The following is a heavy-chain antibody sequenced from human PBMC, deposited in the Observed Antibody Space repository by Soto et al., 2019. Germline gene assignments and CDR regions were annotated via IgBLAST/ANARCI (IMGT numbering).Heavy chain of an antibody. Sequence: PGGSLRLSCAASGFTFSSYGMHWVRQAPGKGLEWVAVIWYDGSNKYYADSVKGRFTISRDNSKNTLYLQMNSLRAEDTAVYYCARAPGDSSGYYSATPADYWGQGTLVTVSS. J-gene: IGHJ4*02. CDR1: GFTFSSYG. D-gene: IGHD3-22*01. V-gene: IGHV3-33*01. CDR2: IWYDGSNK. CDR3: ARAPGDSSGYYSATPADY.